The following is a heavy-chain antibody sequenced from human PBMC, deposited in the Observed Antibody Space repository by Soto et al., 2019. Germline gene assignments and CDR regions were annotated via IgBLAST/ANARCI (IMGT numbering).Heavy chain of an antibody. Sequence: QVQLVQSGAEVKKPGSSVKVSCKASGGTFSSYTISWVRQAPGQGLEWMGRIIPILGIANYAQKFQGRVTITADKSQSTAYMELSSLRSEDTSVYYCAVMRYFDWMDQDYYYYGMDVWGQGTTVTVSS. CDR2: IIPILGIA. CDR3: AVMRYFDWMDQDYYYYGMDV. CDR1: GGTFSSYT. J-gene: IGHJ6*02. V-gene: IGHV1-69*02. D-gene: IGHD3-9*01.